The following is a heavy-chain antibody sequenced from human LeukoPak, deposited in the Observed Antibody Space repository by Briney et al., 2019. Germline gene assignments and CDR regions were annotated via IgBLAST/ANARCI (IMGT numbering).Heavy chain of an antibody. Sequence: PSETLSLTCTVSGGSISSYYWSWIRQPPGKGLEWIGYIYYSGSTNYNPSLKSRVTISVDTSKHQFSLKLSSVTAANTAVYYCARSPGITIFGVVITNNWFDPWGQGTLVTVSS. J-gene: IGHJ5*02. CDR2: IYYSGST. V-gene: IGHV4-59*01. D-gene: IGHD3-3*01. CDR3: ARSPGITIFGVVITNNWFDP. CDR1: GGSISSYY.